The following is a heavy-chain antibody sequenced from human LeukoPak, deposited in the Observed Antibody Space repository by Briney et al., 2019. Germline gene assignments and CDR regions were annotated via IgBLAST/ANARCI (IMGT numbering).Heavy chain of an antibody. CDR3: ARPLGTVVTPLDY. J-gene: IGHJ4*02. Sequence: GGSLRLSCAAAGFTFSSYSMNWVSQAPGKGLEWVSSISSSSSYIYYADSVKGRFTISRDNAKNSLYLQMNSLRAEDTAVYYCARPLGTVVTPLDYWGQGTLVTVSS. V-gene: IGHV3-21*01. CDR1: GFTFSSYS. D-gene: IGHD4-23*01. CDR2: ISSSSSYI.